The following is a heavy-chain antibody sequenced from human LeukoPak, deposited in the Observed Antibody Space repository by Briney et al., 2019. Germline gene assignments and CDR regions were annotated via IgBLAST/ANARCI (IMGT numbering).Heavy chain of an antibody. V-gene: IGHV3-74*01. D-gene: IGHD4-11*01. Sequence: QPGGSLRLSCAASGFTFSNHWMHWVRQGPEKGLALVARISTDGSTTSYADAVKGRFTISRDNAKNTVYLQMNSLRAEDTAVYYCAKDNSPGWFGPWGQGTLVTVSS. CDR2: ISTDGSTT. CDR1: GFTFSNHW. CDR3: AKDNSPGWFGP. J-gene: IGHJ5*02.